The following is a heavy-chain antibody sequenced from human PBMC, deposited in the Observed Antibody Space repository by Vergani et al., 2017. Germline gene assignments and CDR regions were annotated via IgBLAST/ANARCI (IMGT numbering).Heavy chain of an antibody. J-gene: IGHJ5*02. Sequence: QLQLQESGPGLVKTSATLSLTCSVSGASIRSSNYYWGWIRQPPGKGLEWSASIYYSGSTYYNPSLKSRVTISVDTSKNQFSLKLSSVTAADTAVYFCARHSTVEWLVKLGWIDPWGQGILVTVSS. CDR1: GASIRSSNYY. CDR2: IYYSGST. V-gene: IGHV4-39*01. CDR3: ARHSTVEWLVKLGWIDP. D-gene: IGHD6-19*01.